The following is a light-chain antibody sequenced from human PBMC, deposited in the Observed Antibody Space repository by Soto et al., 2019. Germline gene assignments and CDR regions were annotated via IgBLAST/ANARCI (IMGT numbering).Light chain of an antibody. CDR3: QQTFGVSYD. Sequence: DIQMTQSPSSLSASIGDRATFNCRASQTINRTLNWYQQKLGQGPKLLIYAASILQSGVPARFSGAGFGTNFTLTISSLQPEDFATYYCQQTFGVSYDFGPGTRLEIK. CDR2: AAS. CDR1: QTINRT. V-gene: IGKV1-39*01. J-gene: IGKJ2*01.